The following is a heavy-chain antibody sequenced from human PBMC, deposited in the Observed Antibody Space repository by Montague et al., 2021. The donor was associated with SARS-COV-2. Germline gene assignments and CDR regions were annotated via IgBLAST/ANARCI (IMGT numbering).Heavy chain of an antibody. J-gene: IGHJ6*02. D-gene: IGHD3-10*01. CDR2: IYYTVNT. Sequence: SETLSLTCTVSGGSISSTAYYWGWIRQPPGKGLEWIGSIYYTVNTYYNPSLKSRVTISVDASKNQYSLTLSSVSAADTAVYYCARQTTLLRGRAPPGVWGQGTKVTVSS. V-gene: IGHV4-39*01. CDR1: GGSISSTAYY. CDR3: ARQTTLLRGRAPPGV.